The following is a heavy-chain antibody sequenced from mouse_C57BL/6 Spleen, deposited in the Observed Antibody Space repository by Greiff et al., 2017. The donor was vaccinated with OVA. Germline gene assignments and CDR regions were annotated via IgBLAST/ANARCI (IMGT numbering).Heavy chain of an antibody. J-gene: IGHJ4*01. Sequence: QVQLQQSGAELARPGASVKLSCKASGYTFTSYGISWVKQRTGQGLEWIGEIYPRSGNTYYNEKFKGKATLTADKSSSTAYMELRSLTSEDSAVYFCARKPASVYYDYYYAMDYWGQGTSVTVSS. CDR1: GYTFTSYG. CDR2: IYPRSGNT. CDR3: ARKPASVYYDYYYAMDY. D-gene: IGHD2-4*01. V-gene: IGHV1-81*01.